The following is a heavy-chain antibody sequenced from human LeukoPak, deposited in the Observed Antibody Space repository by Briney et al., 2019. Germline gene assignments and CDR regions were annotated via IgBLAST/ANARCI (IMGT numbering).Heavy chain of an antibody. Sequence: ASVKVSCKASGYTFTSYDINWVRQATGQGLEWMGWMNPNSGNTNYAQKLQGRVTMTTDTSTSTAYMELRSLRSDDTAVYYCARFGDIVVVPAAINFDYWGQGTLVTVSS. CDR1: GYTFTSYD. V-gene: IGHV1-18*01. CDR2: MNPNSGNT. CDR3: ARFGDIVVVPAAINFDY. J-gene: IGHJ4*02. D-gene: IGHD2-2*02.